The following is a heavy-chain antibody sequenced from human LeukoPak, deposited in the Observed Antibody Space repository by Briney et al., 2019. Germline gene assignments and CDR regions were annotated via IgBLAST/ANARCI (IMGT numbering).Heavy chain of an antibody. J-gene: IGHJ6*03. CDR1: GFTFSGSA. Sequence: GGSLRLSCAASGFTFSGSAMHWVRQASGRGLEWVGRIRSKANSYATAYAASVKGRFTISRDDSKNTAYLQMNSLKTEDTAVYYCTRPLGYYYYMDVWGKGTTVTVSS. CDR2: IRSKANSYAT. V-gene: IGHV3-73*01. CDR3: TRPLGYYYYMDV.